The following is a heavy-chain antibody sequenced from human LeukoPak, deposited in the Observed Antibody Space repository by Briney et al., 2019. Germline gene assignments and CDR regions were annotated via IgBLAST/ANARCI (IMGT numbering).Heavy chain of an antibody. CDR1: GFTFSSYA. D-gene: IGHD2-2*02. J-gene: IGHJ4*02. Sequence: GGSLRLSCAASGFTFSSYAMSWVRQAPGKGLEWVSAISGSGGSTYYADSVKGRFTISRDNSKNTLYLQMNSLRAEDTAVYYCAKDIAVVPAAIREADYWGQGTLVTVSS. V-gene: IGHV3-23*01. CDR2: ISGSGGST. CDR3: AKDIAVVPAAIREADY.